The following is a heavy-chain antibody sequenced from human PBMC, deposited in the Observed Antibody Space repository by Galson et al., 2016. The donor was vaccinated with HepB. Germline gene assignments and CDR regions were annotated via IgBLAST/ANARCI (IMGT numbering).Heavy chain of an antibody. CDR3: ARGRITTGGREDS. Sequence: SETLSLTCGVYGGSSSFFYWSWIRQLPGKGLEWIAEISDSGSTSYNPSLRSRVTISLGTSKNQLSLKLGSVTAADTAVYYCARGRITTGGREDSWGQGTLVTVSS. D-gene: IGHD2-15*01. CDR2: ISDSGST. J-gene: IGHJ4*02. V-gene: IGHV4-34*01. CDR1: GGSSSFFY.